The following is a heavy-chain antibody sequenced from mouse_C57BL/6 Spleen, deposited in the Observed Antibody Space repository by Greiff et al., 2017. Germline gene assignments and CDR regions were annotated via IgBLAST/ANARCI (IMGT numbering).Heavy chain of an antibody. J-gene: IGHJ1*03. D-gene: IGHD2-4*01. CDR1: GYTFTSYW. CDR3: AREAYEYDGGWYFGV. V-gene: IGHV1-53*01. Sequence: VQLQQPGTELVKPGASVKLSCKASGYTFTSYWMHWVKQRPGQGLEWIGNINPSNGGTNYNEKFKSKATLTVDKSSSTAYMQLSSLTSEYSAVYYCAREAYEYDGGWYFGVWGTGTTVTDSS. CDR2: INPSNGGT.